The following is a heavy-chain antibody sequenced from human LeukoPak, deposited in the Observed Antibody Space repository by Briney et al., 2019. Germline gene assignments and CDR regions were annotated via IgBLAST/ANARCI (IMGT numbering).Heavy chain of an antibody. V-gene: IGHV3-43*01. CDR2: ISWEGDTT. D-gene: IGHD3-10*01. J-gene: IGHJ4*02. CDR3: TRDTDYGSATNYFDH. CDR1: GFTFDVYD. Sequence: PWGSLRLSCAASGFTFDVYDMHWVRQAPGEGLEYVSLISWEGDTTYYADSVRGRFTISRDNSKNFLYLHMNSLRTDDNAFYYCTRDTDYGSATNYFDHWGQGTLVSVSS.